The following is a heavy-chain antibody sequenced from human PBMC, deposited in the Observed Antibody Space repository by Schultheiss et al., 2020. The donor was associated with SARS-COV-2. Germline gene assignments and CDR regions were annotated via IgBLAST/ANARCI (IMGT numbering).Heavy chain of an antibody. V-gene: IGHV4-61*05. D-gene: IGHD1-1*01. Sequence: SQTLSLTCTVSGGSISSGGYYWGWIRQPPGKGLEWIGYIYYSGSTNYNPSLKSRVTISVDTSKNQFSLKLSSVTAADTAVYYCARQRGGDYYYYYYMDVWGKGTTVTVSS. CDR1: GGSISSGGYY. J-gene: IGHJ6*03. CDR3: ARQRGGDYYYYYYMDV. CDR2: IYYSGST.